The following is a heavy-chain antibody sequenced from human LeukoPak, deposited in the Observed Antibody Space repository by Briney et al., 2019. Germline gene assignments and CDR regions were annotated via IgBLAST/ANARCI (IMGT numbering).Heavy chain of an antibody. D-gene: IGHD4-17*01. CDR3: ARVSSFLLYGDYVYWFDP. Sequence: VASVKVSCKASGYTFTTHDINWARQATGQGLEWLGWMNPNSGNTGYAQKFQGRVTMTRNTSISTAYMELSSLRSEDTAVYYCARVSSFLLYGDYVYWFDPWGQGTLVTVSS. CDR2: MNPNSGNT. J-gene: IGHJ5*02. CDR1: GYTFTTHD. V-gene: IGHV1-8*01.